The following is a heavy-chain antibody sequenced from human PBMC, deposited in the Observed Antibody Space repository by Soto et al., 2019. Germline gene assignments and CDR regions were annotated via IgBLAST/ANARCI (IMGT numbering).Heavy chain of an antibody. CDR1: GYTFTSYD. J-gene: IGHJ6*02. V-gene: IGHV1-8*01. Sequence: ASVKGSCKASGYTFTSYDINWGRQATGQGLEWMGWMNPNSGNTGYAQKFQGRVTMTRNTSISTAYMELSSLRSEDTAVYYCARDTIFGVVTARYYYYGMDVWGQRSTVTLSS. CDR2: MNPNSGNT. D-gene: IGHD3-3*01. CDR3: ARDTIFGVVTARYYYYGMDV.